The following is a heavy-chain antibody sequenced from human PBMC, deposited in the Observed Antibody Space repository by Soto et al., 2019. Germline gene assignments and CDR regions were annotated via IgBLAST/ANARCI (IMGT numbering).Heavy chain of an antibody. CDR3: ARGPGGYFCSASCYRWFDP. Sequence: PAETLSLTCAVYGGSFSRYYLRWIRQPPGKGLEWIGEINHSGSTNYNPSLKSRVTISVDTSKNQFSLKQSSVTAADTAVYYCARGPGGYFCSASCYRWFDPWGQGTLVTVSS. CDR1: GGSFSRYY. J-gene: IGHJ5*02. CDR2: INHSGST. D-gene: IGHD2-2*01. V-gene: IGHV4-34*01.